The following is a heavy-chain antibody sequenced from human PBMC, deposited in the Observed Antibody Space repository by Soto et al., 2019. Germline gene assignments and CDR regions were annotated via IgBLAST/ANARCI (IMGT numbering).Heavy chain of an antibody. CDR3: VILRLMSGQYYYYYGMDV. CDR2: FDPEDGET. CDR1: GYTLTELS. V-gene: IGHV1-24*01. Sequence: ASVKVSCKVSGYTLTELSMHWVRQAPGEGLEWMGGFDPEDGETIYAQQFQGRVTMTEDTSTDTAYMELSSLRSEDTAVYYCVILRLMSGQYYYYYGMDVWGQGTTVTVSS. D-gene: IGHD1-26*01. J-gene: IGHJ6*02.